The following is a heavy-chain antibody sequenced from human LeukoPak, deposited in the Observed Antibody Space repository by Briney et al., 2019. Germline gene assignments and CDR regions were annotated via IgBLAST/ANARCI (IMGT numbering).Heavy chain of an antibody. V-gene: IGHV1-18*01. CDR3: ARDWGYYDSSGYNY. J-gene: IGHJ4*02. D-gene: IGHD3-22*01. CDR1: GYTLTSYG. Sequence: GASVNVSCKASGYTLTSYGIRWVRQAPGQGLEWMGWISAYNGNTNYAQKLQGRVTMTTDTSTRTAYMELRSLRSDDTAVYYCARDWGYYDSSGYNYWGQGTLVTVSS. CDR2: ISAYNGNT.